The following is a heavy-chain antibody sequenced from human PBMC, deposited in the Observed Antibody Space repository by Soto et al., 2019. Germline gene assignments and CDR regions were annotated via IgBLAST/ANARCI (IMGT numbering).Heavy chain of an antibody. V-gene: IGHV4-39*01. J-gene: IGHJ6*03. D-gene: IGHD4-17*01. CDR3: ARIDYGVRYYYYMDV. CDR2: IYYSGST. Sequence: PSETLCLTCTVSGGSIRSSSYYWVWISQPPGKGLEWIGSIYYSGSTYYNPSLKSRVTISVDTSKNQFSLKLSSVTAADTAVYYCARIDYGVRYYYYMDVWGKGTTVTVSS. CDR1: GGSIRSSSYY.